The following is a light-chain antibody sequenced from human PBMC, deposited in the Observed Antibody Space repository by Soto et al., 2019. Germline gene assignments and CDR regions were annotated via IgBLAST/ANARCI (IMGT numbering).Light chain of an antibody. Sequence: EIVLTQSPVTLSLSPGDSATLSCRASLTVSSTYLTWYQQRPGQAPRLLISATTTRSTDDPDRFSGSGSGAVFTLTISGLPPEDFGMYYCQLYGTSPLFGPGTNVDVK. V-gene: IGKV3-20*01. J-gene: IGKJ3*01. CDR1: LTVSSTY. CDR3: QLYGTSPL. CDR2: ATT.